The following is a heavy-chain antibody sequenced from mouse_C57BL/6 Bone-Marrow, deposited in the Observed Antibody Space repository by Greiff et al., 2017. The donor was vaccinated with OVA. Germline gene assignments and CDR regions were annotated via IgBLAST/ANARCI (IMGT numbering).Heavy chain of an antibody. CDR3: ARNSTGTMYAMDY. V-gene: IGHV7-3*01. D-gene: IGHD1-1*02. Sequence: EVQLVESGGGLVQPGGSLSLSCEASGFTFTDYYMSWVRQPPGKALAWLGFISNNANGYTTEYSASVKGRFTISSDNSKISLYLQMNARRAEDSAKYYCARNSTGTMYAMDYWGQGTSVTVSS. J-gene: IGHJ4*01. CDR2: ISNNANGYTT. CDR1: GFTFTDYY.